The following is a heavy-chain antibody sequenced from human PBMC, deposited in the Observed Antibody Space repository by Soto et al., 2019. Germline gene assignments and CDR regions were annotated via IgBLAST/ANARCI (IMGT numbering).Heavy chain of an antibody. CDR1: GGSISSSSYY. V-gene: IGHV4-39*01. CDR3: ARQGIASTGNGYFDL. D-gene: IGHD2-15*01. J-gene: IGHJ2*01. CDR2: MYYSGST. Sequence: SETLCLTFTVSGGSISSSSYYWGWIRQPPGKVLEWIGSMYYSGSTYYNPSLKSRVTIXXXXSXNXFXLXXXSVPXADTAGYYCARQGIASTGNGYFDLWGRGTLVTVS.